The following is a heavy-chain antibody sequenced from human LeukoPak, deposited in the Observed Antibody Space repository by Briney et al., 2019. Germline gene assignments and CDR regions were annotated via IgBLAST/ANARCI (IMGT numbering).Heavy chain of an antibody. CDR2: ISYDGSNK. CDR1: GFAFSSYA. D-gene: IGHD3-22*01. Sequence: GGSLRLSCAASGFAFSSYAMSWVRQAPGKGLEWVAVISYDGSNKYYADSVKGRFTISRDNSKNTLYLQMNNLRAEDTAVYYCARGSYDNSGVFDYWGQGTPVTVSS. CDR3: ARGSYDNSGVFDY. V-gene: IGHV3-30-3*01. J-gene: IGHJ4*02.